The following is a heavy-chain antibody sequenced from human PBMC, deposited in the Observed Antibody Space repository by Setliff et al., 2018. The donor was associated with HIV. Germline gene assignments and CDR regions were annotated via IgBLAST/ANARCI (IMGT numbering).Heavy chain of an antibody. J-gene: IGHJ4*02. V-gene: IGHV4-59*01. CDR2: IYYSGST. Sequence: PSETLSLTCTVSGGSISRYYWSWIRQPPGKGLEWIGYIYYSGSTNYNPSLKSRVTISVDTSKNQFSLKLTSVTAADTAVYYCARLKSASGYFGFDSWGQGTLVTVSS. D-gene: IGHD5-12*01. CDR3: ARLKSASGYFGFDS. CDR1: GGSISRYY.